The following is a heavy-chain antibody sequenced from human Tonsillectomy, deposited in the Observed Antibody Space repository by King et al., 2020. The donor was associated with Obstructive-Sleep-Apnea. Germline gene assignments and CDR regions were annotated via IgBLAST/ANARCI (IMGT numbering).Heavy chain of an antibody. J-gene: IGHJ4*02. Sequence: VQLVESGGGVVQPGRSLRLSCAASGFTFNNSALHWVRQAPGKGLEWVAVISYDGSNKYYADSGKGRFIISRDNSKNTLYLQMNSLRAEDTAVYYCARGGYSYGYGQYYFDYWGQGTLVTVSS. CDR1: GFTFNNSA. CDR3: ARGGYSYGYGQYYFDY. V-gene: IGHV3-30-3*01. CDR2: ISYDGSNK. D-gene: IGHD5-18*01.